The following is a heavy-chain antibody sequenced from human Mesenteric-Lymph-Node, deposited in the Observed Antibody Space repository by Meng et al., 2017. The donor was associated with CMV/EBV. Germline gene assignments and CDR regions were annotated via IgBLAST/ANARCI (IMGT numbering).Heavy chain of an antibody. CDR2: INGDGSST. Sequence: GESLKISCTASGFTFSNYWVHWVRQAPGKGLVWVSRINGDGSSTTYADSVKGRFTISRDNAKNTLYLQMNSLRVEDTAVYYCARGFRFLEWFCDYWGQGTLVTVSS. D-gene: IGHD3-3*01. CDR3: ARGFRFLEWFCDY. V-gene: IGHV3-74*01. J-gene: IGHJ4*02. CDR1: GFTFSNYW.